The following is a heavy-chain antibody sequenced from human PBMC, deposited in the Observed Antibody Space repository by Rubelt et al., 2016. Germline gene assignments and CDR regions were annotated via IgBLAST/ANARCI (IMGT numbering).Heavy chain of an antibody. D-gene: IGHD6-19*01. J-gene: IGHJ5*02. CDR2: FHYSGST. V-gene: IGHV4-39*01. CDR3: ARTVAGFFRRFDP. CDR1: SGSISSNIYF. Sequence: QLQLQESGPGLVKPSETLSLTCTVSSGSISSNIYFWAWIRQSPGKGLEWIGSFHYSGSTYYNPSLKSRVTLSVDTSKNQFPLKLSSVTAAETAVYYCARTVAGFFRRFDPWGQGTLVTVSS.